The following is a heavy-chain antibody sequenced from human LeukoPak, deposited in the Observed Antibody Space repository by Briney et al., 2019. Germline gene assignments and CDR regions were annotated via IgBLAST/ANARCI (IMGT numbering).Heavy chain of an antibody. CDR2: INHSGST. D-gene: IGHD3-3*02. V-gene: IGHV4-34*01. CDR1: GGSFSGYY. CDR3: ASISIN. Sequence: SETLSLTCAAYGGSFSGYYWSWIRQPPGKGLEWIGEINHSGSTNYNPSLKSRVTISVDTSKNQFSLKLSSVTAADTAVYYCASISINWGQGTLVTVSS. J-gene: IGHJ4*02.